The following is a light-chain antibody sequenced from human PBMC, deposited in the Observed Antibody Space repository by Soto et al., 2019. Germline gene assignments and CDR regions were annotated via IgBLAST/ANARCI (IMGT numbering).Light chain of an antibody. CDR1: QGISNY. Sequence: DIQMTPSPSSLVASVGDRVTITCRAIQGISNYLAWYQQKPGIVRKLLIYAASTLQSGVPSRLSRRGSGNDFTLNISSLQPEEGATYNCQKYNSGRLVTIDPGTKGPIK. CDR2: AAS. CDR3: QKYNSGRLVT. J-gene: IGKJ3*01. V-gene: IGKV1-27*01.